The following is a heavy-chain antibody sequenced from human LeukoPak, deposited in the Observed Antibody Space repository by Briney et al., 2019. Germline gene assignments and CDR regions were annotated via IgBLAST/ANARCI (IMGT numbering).Heavy chain of an antibody. CDR3: VRLRRNSDTSGYYYYYDF. Sequence: GGSLRLSCVASGYTFSSFSINWVRQAPGKGLEWVSSISVRSNYIYYADSVRGRFSISRDDARDSLFLQMNSLRAEDTAVYYCVRLRRNSDTSGYYYYYDFWGQGTLVTVST. J-gene: IGHJ4*02. CDR2: ISVRSNYI. V-gene: IGHV3-21*01. CDR1: GYTFSSFS. D-gene: IGHD3-22*01.